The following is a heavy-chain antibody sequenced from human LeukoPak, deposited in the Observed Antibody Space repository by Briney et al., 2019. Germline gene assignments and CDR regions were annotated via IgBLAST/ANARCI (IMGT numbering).Heavy chain of an antibody. V-gene: IGHV3-23*01. D-gene: IGHD6-25*01. J-gene: IGHJ4*02. CDR2: ISAGGGST. Sequence: PGGSLRLSCAASGFTFSSYEMNWVRQAPGKGLEWVSSISAGGGSTDYADSVKGRFTISRDNSRNTLDLQMNSLRAEDTALYYCAKYLPAAMALFDYWGQGTLVTVSS. CDR1: GFTFSSYE. CDR3: AKYLPAAMALFDY.